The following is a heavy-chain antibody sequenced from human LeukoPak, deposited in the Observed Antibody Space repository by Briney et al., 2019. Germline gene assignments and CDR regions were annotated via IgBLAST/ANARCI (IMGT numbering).Heavy chain of an antibody. Sequence: SETLSLTCTVSGGSTSNYYWNWIRQPPGKGLEWIGYVYYTGITNYNPSLKSRVTISIDTSKNQFSLKLKSVTAADTAVYYCARAGNSEIVVVHDAFDIWGQGTMVTVSS. CDR1: GGSTSNYY. CDR3: ARAGNSEIVVVHDAFDI. J-gene: IGHJ3*02. V-gene: IGHV4-59*01. CDR2: VYYTGIT. D-gene: IGHD3-22*01.